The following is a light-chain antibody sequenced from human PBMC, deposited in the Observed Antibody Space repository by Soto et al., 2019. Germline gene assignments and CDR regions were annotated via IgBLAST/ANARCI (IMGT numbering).Light chain of an antibody. CDR1: QSISSW. CDR3: QQYNSYSPYT. Sequence: DIQMTQSPSTLSASVGDRVTITCRASQSISSWLAWYQQKPGKAPKLLIYKASTLESGVPSRFSGSGSGTDFTLTISSPQPDDFATSYCQQYNSYSPYTFGQGTKLDIK. J-gene: IGKJ2*01. CDR2: KAS. V-gene: IGKV1-5*03.